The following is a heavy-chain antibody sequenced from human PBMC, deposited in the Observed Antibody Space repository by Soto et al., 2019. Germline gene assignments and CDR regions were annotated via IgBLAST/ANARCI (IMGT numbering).Heavy chain of an antibody. CDR3: ARAESLDGTFDY. Sequence: SVKVSCKASGGTFSSYAISWVRQAPGQGLEWMGGIIPIFGTANYAQKFQGRVTITADRSTSTAYMELSSLRSEDTAVYYCARAESLDGTFDYWGQGTLVTVSS. D-gene: IGHD1-1*01. V-gene: IGHV1-69*06. CDR1: GGTFSSYA. J-gene: IGHJ4*02. CDR2: IIPIFGTA.